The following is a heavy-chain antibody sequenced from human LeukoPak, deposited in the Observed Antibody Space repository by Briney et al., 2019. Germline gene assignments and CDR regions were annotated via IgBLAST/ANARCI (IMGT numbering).Heavy chain of an antibody. J-gene: IGHJ4*02. V-gene: IGHV1-2*02. D-gene: IGHD3-3*01. Sequence: ASVKVSCKASGYTFTGYYMHWVRQAPGQGLEWMGWINPNNGGTNYAQKFQGRVTMTRDTSISTAYMELSRLRSDDTAVYYCARDPGRYDFWSGYYGYYFDYWGQGTLVTVSS. CDR1: GYTFTGYY. CDR2: INPNNGGT. CDR3: ARDPGRYDFWSGYYGYYFDY.